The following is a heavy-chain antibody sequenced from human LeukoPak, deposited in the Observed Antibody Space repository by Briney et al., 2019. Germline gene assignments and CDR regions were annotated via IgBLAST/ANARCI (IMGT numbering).Heavy chain of an antibody. CDR1: GFTFSSYG. Sequence: GGSLRLSCAASGFTFSSYGMHWVRQAPGKGLEWVTFISYDGSKTYFTDSVKGRFTISRDYSKNTLFLLMNSLRTEDTAVYYGARQQTNSWFFGFDFWGQGTLVTVSS. CDR3: ARQQTNSWFFGFDF. V-gene: IGHV3-30*03. D-gene: IGHD6-13*01. J-gene: IGHJ4*02. CDR2: ISYDGSKT.